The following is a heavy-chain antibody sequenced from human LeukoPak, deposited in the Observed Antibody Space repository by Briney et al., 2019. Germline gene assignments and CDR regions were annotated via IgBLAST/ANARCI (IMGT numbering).Heavy chain of an antibody. J-gene: IGHJ4*02. CDR3: ARGVQLWLRMVDY. Sequence: ASVKVSCKASGYTFNSYAMNWVRQAPGQGLDWMGWINTNTGNPTYAQGFTGRFVFSLDTSVSTAYLQISSLKAEDTAVYYCARGVQLWLRMVDYWGQGTLVTVSS. D-gene: IGHD5-18*01. CDR2: INTNTGNP. V-gene: IGHV7-4-1*02. CDR1: GYTFNSYA.